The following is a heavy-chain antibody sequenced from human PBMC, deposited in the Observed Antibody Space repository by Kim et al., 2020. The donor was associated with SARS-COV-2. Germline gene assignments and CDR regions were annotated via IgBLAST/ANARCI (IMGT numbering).Heavy chain of an antibody. Sequence: GGSLRLSCEASGFTFTSYAMNWVRQAPGKGLEWVSSISGSRSITEYADSVKGRFTISRDNSKNTLYLQMNSLRADDTAVYYCAKGREAVSTFDYWGQGTLVTVSS. CDR1: GFTFTSYA. CDR2: ISGSRSIT. J-gene: IGHJ4*02. CDR3: AKGREAVSTFDY. D-gene: IGHD6-13*01. V-gene: IGHV3-23*01.